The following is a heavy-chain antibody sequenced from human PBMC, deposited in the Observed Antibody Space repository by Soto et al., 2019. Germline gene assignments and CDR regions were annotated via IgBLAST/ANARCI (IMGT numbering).Heavy chain of an antibody. Sequence: SETLSLTCAVYGGSFSGYYWSWIRQPPGKGLEWIGEINHSGSTNYNPSLKSRVTISVDTSKNQFSLKLSSVTAADTAVYYCASRYCTNGVCYRGGTTFDYWGQGTLVTVSS. CDR1: GGSFSGYY. CDR2: INHSGST. CDR3: ASRYCTNGVCYRGGTTFDY. J-gene: IGHJ4*02. D-gene: IGHD2-8*01. V-gene: IGHV4-34*01.